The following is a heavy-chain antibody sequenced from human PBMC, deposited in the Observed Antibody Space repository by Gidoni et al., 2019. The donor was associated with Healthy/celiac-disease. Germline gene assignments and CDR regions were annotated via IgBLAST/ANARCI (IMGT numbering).Heavy chain of an antibody. D-gene: IGHD2-21*01. CDR2: IIPILGIA. Sequence: QVQLVQSGAEVKKPGSSVKVSCKASGGTFSSYAISWVRPAPGQGLEWMGRIIPILGIANYAQKFQGRVTITADKSTSTAYMELSSLRSEDTAVYYCARDSDCGGDCYSYWGQGTLVTVSS. CDR3: ARDSDCGGDCYSY. CDR1: GGTFSSYA. J-gene: IGHJ4*02. V-gene: IGHV1-69*04.